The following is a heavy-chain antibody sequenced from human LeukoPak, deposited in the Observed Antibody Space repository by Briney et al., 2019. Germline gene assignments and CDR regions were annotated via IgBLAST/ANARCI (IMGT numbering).Heavy chain of an antibody. D-gene: IGHD4-17*01. CDR2: IYSGGST. Sequence: PGGSLRLSCAASGFTVSSNYMSWVREAPGKGLEWVSVIYSGGSTYYADSVKGRFTISSDNSKNTLYLQMNSLRAEDTAVYYCAGNYGDYVGWFDPWGQGTLVTVSS. J-gene: IGHJ5*02. CDR1: GFTVSSNY. CDR3: AGNYGDYVGWFDP. V-gene: IGHV3-53*01.